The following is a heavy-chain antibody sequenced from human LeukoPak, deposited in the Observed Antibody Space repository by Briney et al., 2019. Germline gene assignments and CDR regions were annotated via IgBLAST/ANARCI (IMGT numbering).Heavy chain of an antibody. D-gene: IGHD3-10*01. CDR2: INPNGGRT. CDR3: ARSMRGVITFDY. V-gene: IGHV1-46*01. CDR1: ENTFTNYY. Sequence: ASVKVSCKASENTFTNYYMHWVRQAPGQGLEWLGLINPNGGRTSYAQNFQGRVTMTRDTSTTTVYLELSSLRSEDTAVYYCARSMRGVITFDYWGQGTLVTVSS. J-gene: IGHJ4*02.